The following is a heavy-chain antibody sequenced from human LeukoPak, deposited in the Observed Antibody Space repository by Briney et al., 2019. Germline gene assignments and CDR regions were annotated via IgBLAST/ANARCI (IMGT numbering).Heavy chain of an antibody. J-gene: IGHJ4*02. CDR1: GFTFSSYG. Sequence: GGSLRLSCAASGFTFSSYGMHWVRQAPGKGLEWVAVISYDGSNKYYADSVKGRFTISRDNSKNTLYLQMNRLRAEDTAVYYCAKDMGHGSARYLDYWGQGTLVTVSS. D-gene: IGHD3-10*01. CDR2: ISYDGSNK. CDR3: AKDMGHGSARYLDY. V-gene: IGHV3-30*18.